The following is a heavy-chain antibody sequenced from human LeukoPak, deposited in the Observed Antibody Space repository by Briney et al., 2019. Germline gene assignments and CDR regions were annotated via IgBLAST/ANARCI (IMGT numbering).Heavy chain of an antibody. CDR2: IIPIFGTA. V-gene: IGHV1-69*13. D-gene: IGHD3-10*01. CDR1: GGTFISYA. Sequence: ASVKVSCKASGGTFISYAISWVRQAPGQGLEWMGGIIPIFGTANYAQKFQGRVTITADESTSTAYMELSSLRSEDTAVYYCARDHHWGSGSYYSYTHWGQGTLVTVSS. J-gene: IGHJ4*02. CDR3: ARDHHWGSGSYYSYTH.